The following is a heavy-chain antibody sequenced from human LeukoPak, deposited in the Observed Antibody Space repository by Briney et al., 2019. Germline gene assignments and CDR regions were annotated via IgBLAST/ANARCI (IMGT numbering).Heavy chain of an antibody. D-gene: IGHD2-2*02. CDR1: GGSISSYY. CDR2: IYYSGST. J-gene: IGHJ5*02. Sequence: PSETLSLTCTVSGGSISSYYWSWIRQPQGKGLEWIGYIYYSGSTNYNPSLKSRVTISVDTSKNQFSLKLSSVTAADTAVYYCARGDCSSTSCYTRRYWFDPWGQGTLVTVSS. CDR3: ARGDCSSTSCYTRRYWFDP. V-gene: IGHV4-59*01.